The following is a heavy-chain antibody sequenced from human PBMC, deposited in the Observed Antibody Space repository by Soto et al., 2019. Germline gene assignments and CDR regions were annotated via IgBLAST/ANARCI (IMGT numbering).Heavy chain of an antibody. CDR3: ARKTTALRGGY. J-gene: IGHJ4*02. V-gene: IGHV3-53*01. CDR1: GFTVNGNY. CDR2: IYGGNST. D-gene: IGHD4-17*01. Sequence: EVQLVESGGGLIQPGGSLRLSCAASGFTVNGNYMTWVRQALGKGLEWVSVIYGGNSTSYADSVKGRFTISRDNSKNTLYLQMNSLRAEDTAVYYCARKTTALRGGYWGQGTLVTVSS.